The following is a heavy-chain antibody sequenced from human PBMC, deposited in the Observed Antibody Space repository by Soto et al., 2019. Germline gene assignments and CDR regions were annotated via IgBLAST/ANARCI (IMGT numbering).Heavy chain of an antibody. J-gene: IGHJ4*02. Sequence: RLSCAASGFTFSSYAMSWVRQAPGKGLEWVSAISGIGHSTYYADSVKGRFTISRDNSKNTLYLQMNSLRAEDTAVYYCAKRIMATIGHFDSWGQGTLVTVSS. CDR3: AKRIMATIGHFDS. CDR1: GFTFSSYA. V-gene: IGHV3-23*01. D-gene: IGHD5-12*01. CDR2: ISGIGHST.